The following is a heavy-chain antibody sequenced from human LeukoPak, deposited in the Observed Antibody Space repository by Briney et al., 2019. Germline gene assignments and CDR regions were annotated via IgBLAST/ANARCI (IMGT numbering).Heavy chain of an antibody. CDR1: GSTFTRYY. CDR3: ARTYSSSWSYCDS. J-gene: IGHJ4*02. D-gene: IGHD6-13*01. CDR2: INPSSGST. V-gene: IGHV1-46*01. Sequence: ASVKVSCKASGSTFTRYYIHWVRQAPGQGLDWMGMINPSSGSTRFAQMFQDGVTMTRDTSTSAVYMELSSLTSEDTAMYYCARTYSSSWSYCDSWGQGTLVTVSS.